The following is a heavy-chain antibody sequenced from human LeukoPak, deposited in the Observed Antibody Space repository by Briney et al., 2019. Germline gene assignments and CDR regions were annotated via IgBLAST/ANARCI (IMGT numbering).Heavy chain of an antibody. CDR3: ARGNYGSEYYFDY. CDR1: GFTFDDYG. J-gene: IGHJ4*02. CDR2: INWNGGST. V-gene: IGHV3-20*04. D-gene: IGHD3-10*01. Sequence: GGSVPLSCAASGFTFDDYGMSWVRQAPGKGLEWVSGINWNGGSTGYADSVKGRFTISRDNAKNSLYLQMNSLRAEDTALYYCARGNYGSEYYFDYWGQGALVTVSS.